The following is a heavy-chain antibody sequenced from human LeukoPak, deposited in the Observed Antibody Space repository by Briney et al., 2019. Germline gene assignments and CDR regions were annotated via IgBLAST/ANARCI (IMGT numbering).Heavy chain of an antibody. CDR3: SRSGGGGNYYESPGGY. Sequence: HPGGSLRLSCAASGFTFSSYAMSWVRQAPGKGLEWVSAISGSGGSTYYADSVKGRFTISRDNSKNTLYLQMNSLRVEDTALYYCSRSGGGGNYYESPGGYWGQGTLVIVSS. CDR1: GFTFSSYA. J-gene: IGHJ4*02. V-gene: IGHV3-23*01. CDR2: ISGSGGST. D-gene: IGHD3-22*01.